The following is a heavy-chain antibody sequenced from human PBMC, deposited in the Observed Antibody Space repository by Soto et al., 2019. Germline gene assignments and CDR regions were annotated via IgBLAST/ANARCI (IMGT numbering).Heavy chain of an antibody. J-gene: IGHJ6*01. CDR2: INAGNGNT. V-gene: IGHV1-3*01. CDR1: GYTFTSYA. Sequence: GASVKVSCKASGYTFTSYAMHWVRQAPGQRLEWMGLINAGNGNTKYSQKFQGRVTITRDTSASTAYMELSSLRSEDTAVYYCARVLEGDSSSWLGNYYYYGVDVWAQGTTVTVSS. D-gene: IGHD6-6*01. CDR3: ARVLEGDSSSWLGNYYYYGVDV.